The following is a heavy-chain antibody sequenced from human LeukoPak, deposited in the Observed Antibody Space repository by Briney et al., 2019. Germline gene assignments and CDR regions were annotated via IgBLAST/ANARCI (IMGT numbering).Heavy chain of an antibody. CDR3: ARTVGCSSTSCPGGWFDP. CDR1: GYSFTSYW. Sequence: GESLKISCKGSGYSFTSYWIGWVRQMPGKGLEWMGIIYPGDSDTRYSPSFQGQVTISADRSISTAYLQWSSLKASDTAMYYCARTVGCSSTSCPGGWFDPWGQGTLVTVSS. V-gene: IGHV5-51*01. CDR2: IYPGDSDT. J-gene: IGHJ5*02. D-gene: IGHD2-2*01.